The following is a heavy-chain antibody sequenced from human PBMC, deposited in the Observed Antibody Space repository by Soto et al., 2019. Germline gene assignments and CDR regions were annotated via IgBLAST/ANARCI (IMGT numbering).Heavy chain of an antibody. D-gene: IGHD3-10*01. CDR3: ARGVGGQGGMDV. J-gene: IGHJ6*02. CDR1: ADSVSINSAA. CDR2: TYYRSKCYN. Sequence: SQAPSLTCAISADSVSINSAAWNWIRQSPSRGLEWLGRTYYRSKCYNDYAVSVKSRVTINPDTSKNQFSLQLNSVTPEDTAVYYCARGVGGQGGMDVWGQGTTVTVSS. V-gene: IGHV6-1*01.